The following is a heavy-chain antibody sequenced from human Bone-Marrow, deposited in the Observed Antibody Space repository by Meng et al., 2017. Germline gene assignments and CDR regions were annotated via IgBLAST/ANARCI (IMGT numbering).Heavy chain of an antibody. J-gene: IGHJ4*02. CDR2: ISWNSGSI. CDR3: ARALWFGVDY. CDR1: GFTFDDYA. D-gene: IGHD3-10*01. Sequence: SLKISCAASGFTFDDYAMHWVRQAPGKGLEWVSGISWNSGSIGYAGSVKGRFTISRDNAKNSLYLQINSLRAEDTALFYCARALWFGVDYWGQGTLVTVSS. V-gene: IGHV3-9*01.